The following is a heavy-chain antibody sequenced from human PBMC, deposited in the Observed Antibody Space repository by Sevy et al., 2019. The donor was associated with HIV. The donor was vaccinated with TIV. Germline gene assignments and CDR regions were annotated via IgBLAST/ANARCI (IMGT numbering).Heavy chain of an antibody. Sequence: GGSLRLSCTASGLTFSSAWMSWVRQAPGKGLEWVGRIKSEFDGGAIDYAAHVKGRFSISREDSKNTVYLQMNSLKTEDTAVYYCITDPAYRGYDEEVINYYFYGMDVWGQGTTVTVSS. CDR2: IKSEFDGGAI. CDR3: ITDPAYRGYDEEVINYYFYGMDV. V-gene: IGHV3-15*01. J-gene: IGHJ6*02. D-gene: IGHD5-12*01. CDR1: GLTFSSAW.